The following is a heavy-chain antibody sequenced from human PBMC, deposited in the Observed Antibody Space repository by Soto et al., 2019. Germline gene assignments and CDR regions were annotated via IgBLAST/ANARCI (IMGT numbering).Heavy chain of an antibody. V-gene: IGHV1-2*02. CDR2: INPNSGGT. Sequence: GSVKVSCKDSGYNFTGYYMHWVRQAPGQGLEWMGWINPNSGGTNYAQKFQGRVTMTRDTSISTAYMELSRLRSDDTAVYYCARISSASSGWLPDYWGQGTSVTVSS. J-gene: IGHJ4*02. CDR1: GYNFTGYY. CDR3: ARISSASSGWLPDY. D-gene: IGHD6-19*01.